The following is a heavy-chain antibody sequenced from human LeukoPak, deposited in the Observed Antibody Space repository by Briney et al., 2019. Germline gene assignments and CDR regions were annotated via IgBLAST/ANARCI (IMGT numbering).Heavy chain of an antibody. CDR2: ISTSGGST. Sequence: GGSLRLSCAASGFTFSSSAMSWVRQAPGKGLKWVSGISTSGGSTYYSDSVKGRFTISRDNSKSTLYLQLNSLRAEDTAIYYCARDERSIQFNYWGQGTLVTVSS. CDR1: GFTFSSSA. D-gene: IGHD2-21*01. CDR3: ARDERSIQFNY. V-gene: IGHV3-23*01. J-gene: IGHJ4*02.